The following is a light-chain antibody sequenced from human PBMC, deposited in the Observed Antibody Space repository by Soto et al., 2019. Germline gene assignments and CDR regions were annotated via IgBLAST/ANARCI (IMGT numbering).Light chain of an antibody. Sequence: EIVLTQSPGTLSLSPGERATLSCRASQSVSSSYLAWYQQKPGQAPRLLIYGASGRATGIPDRFSGSGSGTHFTITISRLEPEDFAVYYCQQYGSSRGFTFGPGTKVDIK. CDR2: GAS. J-gene: IGKJ3*01. CDR3: QQYGSSRGFT. V-gene: IGKV3-20*01. CDR1: QSVSSSY.